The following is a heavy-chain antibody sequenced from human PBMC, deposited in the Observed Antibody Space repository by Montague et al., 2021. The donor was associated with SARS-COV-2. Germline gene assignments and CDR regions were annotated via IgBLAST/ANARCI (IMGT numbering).Heavy chain of an antibody. CDR3: ARDIVGSTVTTWGFDY. Sequence: TLSLTCTVSGGSISSGGYYWSWIRQHPGKGLEWIGYIYYSGSTYYNPSLKSRVTISVDTSKNQFSLKLSSVTAADTAVYYCARDIVGSTVTTWGFDYWGQGTLVTVSS. CDR2: IYYSGST. V-gene: IGHV4-31*03. CDR1: GGSISSGGYY. D-gene: IGHD4-17*01. J-gene: IGHJ4*02.